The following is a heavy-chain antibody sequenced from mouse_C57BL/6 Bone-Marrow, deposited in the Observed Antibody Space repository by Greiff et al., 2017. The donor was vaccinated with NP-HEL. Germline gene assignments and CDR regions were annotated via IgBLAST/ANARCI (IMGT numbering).Heavy chain of an antibody. CDR2: ISSGGDYI. CDR3: TRDGDGYYSMGAMDY. V-gene: IGHV5-9-1*02. D-gene: IGHD2-3*01. Sequence: EVMLVESGEGLVKPGGSLKLSCAASGFTFSSYAMSWVRQTPEKRLEWVAYISSGGDYIYYADTVKGRFTISRDNARNTLYLQMSSLKSEDTAMYYCTRDGDGYYSMGAMDYWGQGTSVTVSS. J-gene: IGHJ4*01. CDR1: GFTFSSYA.